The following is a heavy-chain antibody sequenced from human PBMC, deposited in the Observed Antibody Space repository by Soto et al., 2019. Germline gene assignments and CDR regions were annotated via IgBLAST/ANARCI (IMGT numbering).Heavy chain of an antibody. D-gene: IGHD3-22*01. CDR3: ASLVDSSGYEAY. CDR1: GGSFSGYY. Sequence: QVQLQQWGAGLLKPSETLSLTCAVSGGSFSGYYWSWIRQPPGKGLEWIGEINHSGSTNYNPSLKSRVTISVDTSKNRFSLKLSSVTAADTAVYYCASLVDSSGYEAYWGQGTLVTVSS. J-gene: IGHJ4*02. CDR2: INHSGST. V-gene: IGHV4-34*01.